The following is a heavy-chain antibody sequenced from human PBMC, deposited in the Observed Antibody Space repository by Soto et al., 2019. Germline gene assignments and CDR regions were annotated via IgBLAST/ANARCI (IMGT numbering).Heavy chain of an antibody. CDR1: GFVYSTYG. V-gene: IGHV3-33*01. Sequence: VQLVESGGGVVQPGRSLRLSCAASGFVYSTYGMHWVRLSPGKGLEWVALIWNDGTKEYYVDSVKGRFTISRDNSQNTLNLQMDRLRAEDTAVYFCVRGIPSQYSSNWLYWYFDLWGRGTQVTVSA. D-gene: IGHD6-13*01. J-gene: IGHJ2*01. CDR2: IWNDGTKE. CDR3: VRGIPSQYSSNWLYWYFDL.